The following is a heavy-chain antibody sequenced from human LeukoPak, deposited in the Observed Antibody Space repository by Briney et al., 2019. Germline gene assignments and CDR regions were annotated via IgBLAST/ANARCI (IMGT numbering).Heavy chain of an antibody. CDR2: IYSGGST. CDR1: GFTVSSNY. CDR3: AREYSSSWYEGTFDY. V-gene: IGHV3-53*01. Sequence: GGSLRLSCAASGFTVSSNYMSWVRQAPGKGLEWVSVIYSGGSTYYADSVKGRFTISRDNSKNTLYLQMNSLRDEDTAVYYCAREYSSSWYEGTFDYWGQGTLVTVSS. J-gene: IGHJ4*02. D-gene: IGHD6-13*01.